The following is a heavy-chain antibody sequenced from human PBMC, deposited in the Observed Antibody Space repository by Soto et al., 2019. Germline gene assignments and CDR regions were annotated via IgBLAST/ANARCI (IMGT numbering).Heavy chain of an antibody. CDR2: IIPIFGTA. Sequence: GASMKVSCKASGVTFSSYAISWVRQAPGQRLWWMGGIIPIFGTANYAQKFQGRVTITADESTSTAYMELSSLRSEDTAVYYCAAGYYDSSGYYPRGHYFDYWGQGALVTVSS. CDR1: GVTFSSYA. D-gene: IGHD3-22*01. V-gene: IGHV1-69*01. J-gene: IGHJ4*02. CDR3: AAGYYDSSGYYPRGHYFDY.